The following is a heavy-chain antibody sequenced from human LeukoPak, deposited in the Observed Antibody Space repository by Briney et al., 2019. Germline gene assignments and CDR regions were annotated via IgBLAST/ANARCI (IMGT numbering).Heavy chain of an antibody. J-gene: IGHJ6*03. CDR2: IRYDGSNK. D-gene: IGHD1-14*01. V-gene: IGHV3-30*02. CDR1: GFTFSSYG. Sequence: GGSLRLSCAASGFTFSSYGMHWVRQAPGKGLEWVAFIRYDGSNKYYADSVKGRFTISRDNSKNTLYLQMNSLRAEDTAVYYCAKDGLPNLYCYMDVWGKGTTVTVSS. CDR3: AKDGLPNLYCYMDV.